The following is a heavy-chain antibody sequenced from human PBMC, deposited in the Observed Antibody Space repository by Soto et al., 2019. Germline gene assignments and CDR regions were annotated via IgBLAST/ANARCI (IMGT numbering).Heavy chain of an antibody. D-gene: IGHD3-3*01. Sequence: SETLSLTCTVSGGSISSYYWSWIRQPPGKGLEWIGYIYYSGSTNYNPSLKSRVTISVDTSKNQFSLKLSSVTAADTAVYYCARVPPSDFWSGRYFDYWGQGTLVTVSS. J-gene: IGHJ4*02. CDR3: ARVPPSDFWSGRYFDY. CDR2: IYYSGST. V-gene: IGHV4-59*01. CDR1: GGSISSYY.